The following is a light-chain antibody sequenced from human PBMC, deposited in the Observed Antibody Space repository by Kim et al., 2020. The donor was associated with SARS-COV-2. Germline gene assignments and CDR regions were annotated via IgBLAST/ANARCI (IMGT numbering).Light chain of an antibody. J-gene: IGLJ2*01. CDR2: DVN. Sequence: QSALTQPRSVSGSPGHSVTISCTGTSNDVGGYKYVSWYQQHPGKAPKLMIYDVNNRPSGVPDRFSGSKSGNTASLTISGLQPEDEADYYCCSYAGSYTIFGGGTQLTVL. CDR3: CSYAGSYTI. CDR1: SNDVGGYKY. V-gene: IGLV2-11*01.